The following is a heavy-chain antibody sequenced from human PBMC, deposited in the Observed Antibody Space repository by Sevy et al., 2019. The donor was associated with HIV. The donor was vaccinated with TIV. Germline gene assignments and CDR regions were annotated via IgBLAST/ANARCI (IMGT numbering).Heavy chain of an antibody. CDR1: GFTFSSYW. CDR3: ARSRTVRNIVVVPAGYYYYGMDV. D-gene: IGHD2-2*01. V-gene: IGHV3-7*01. J-gene: IGHJ6*02. Sequence: GGSLRLSCAASGFTFSSYWMSWVRQAPGKGLEWVANIKQDGSEKYYVDSVKGRFTISRDNAKNSRYLQMNSLRAEDTAVYYCARSRTVRNIVVVPAGYYYYGMDVWGQGTTVTVSS. CDR2: IKQDGSEK.